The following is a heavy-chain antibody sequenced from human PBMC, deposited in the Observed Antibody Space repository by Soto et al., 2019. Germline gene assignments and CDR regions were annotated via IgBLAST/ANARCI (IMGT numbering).Heavy chain of an antibody. CDR3: ARHVSYYGMDV. J-gene: IGHJ6*02. CDR2: IYYSGST. V-gene: IGHV4-39*01. Sequence: SETLSLTCTVSGGSISSSSYYWGWIRQPPGKGLEWIGSIYYSGSTYYNPSLKSRVTISVDTSKNQFSLKLSSVTAAETAVYYCARHVSYYGMDVWGQGTTVTVSS. CDR1: GGSISSSSYY.